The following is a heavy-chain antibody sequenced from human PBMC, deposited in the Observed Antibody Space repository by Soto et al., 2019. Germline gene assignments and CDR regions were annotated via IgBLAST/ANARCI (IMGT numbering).Heavy chain of an antibody. J-gene: IGHJ4*02. CDR1: GGSISSYY. CDR3: ARSTYYDSSGYYYFDY. V-gene: IGHV4-59*01. D-gene: IGHD3-22*01. Sequence: GSLRLSCTVSGGSISSYYWSWIRQPPGKGLEWIGYIYYSGSTNYNPSLKSRVTISVDTSKNQFSLKLSSVTAADTAVYYCARSTYYDSSGYYYFDYWGQGTLVTVSS. CDR2: IYYSGST.